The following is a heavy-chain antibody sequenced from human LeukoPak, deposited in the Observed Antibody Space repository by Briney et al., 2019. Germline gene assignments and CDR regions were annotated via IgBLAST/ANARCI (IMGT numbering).Heavy chain of an antibody. V-gene: IGHV1-18*01. CDR2: ISAYNGNT. D-gene: IGHD6-13*01. CDR3: ARDAIPYRIAAAGTGWFDP. CDR1: GYTFTSYG. J-gene: IGHJ5*02. Sequence: ASVKVSCKASGYTFTSYGISWVRQAPGQGLEWMGWISAYNGNTNYAQKLQGRVTMTTDTSTSTAYMELRSLRSDDTAVYYCARDAIPYRIAAAGTGWFDPWGQGTLVTVSS.